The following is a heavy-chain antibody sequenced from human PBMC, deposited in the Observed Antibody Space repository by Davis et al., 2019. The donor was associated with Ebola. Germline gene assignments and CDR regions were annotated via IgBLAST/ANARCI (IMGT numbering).Heavy chain of an antibody. Sequence: GESLKISCAASGFTFSLYSMNWVRQAPGKGLEWVSSISSTSNYIYYADSVEGRFTISRDNAKNSLYLQMNTLRAEDTAVYYCARVYSDKLRVGIDYYYGMDVWGQGTAVTVSS. CDR2: ISSTSNYI. CDR3: ARVYSDKLRVGIDYYYGMDV. J-gene: IGHJ6*02. CDR1: GFTFSLYS. D-gene: IGHD4-17*01. V-gene: IGHV3-21*01.